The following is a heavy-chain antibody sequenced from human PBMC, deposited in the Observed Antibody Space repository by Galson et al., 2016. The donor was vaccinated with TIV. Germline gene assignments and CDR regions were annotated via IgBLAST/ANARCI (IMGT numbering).Heavy chain of an antibody. CDR3: ARAPDYGGNFGGTGETHSYYFHY. CDR1: GFAFSSFG. CDR2: IWYDGTNT. Sequence: LRLSCAASGFAFSSFGMHWVRQAPGKGLEWVALIWYDGTNTYYADSVKGRFTISRDNSKNTLFVQMNSLRAEDTAVYYCARAPDYGGNFGGTGETHSYYFHYWGQGTLVTVSS. V-gene: IGHV3-33*01. J-gene: IGHJ4*02. D-gene: IGHD4-23*01.